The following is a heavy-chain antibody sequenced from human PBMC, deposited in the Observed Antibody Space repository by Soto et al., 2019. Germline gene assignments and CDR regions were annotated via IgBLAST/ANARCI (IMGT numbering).Heavy chain of an antibody. CDR3: ARDQVAARLLNWFDP. V-gene: IGHV1-3*01. D-gene: IGHD6-6*01. J-gene: IGHJ5*02. Sequence: GASVNVSCKASRYTFTSYAMHWVRQAHGQRLEWMGWINAGNGNTKYSQKFQGRVTITRDTSASTAYMELSSLRSEDTAVYYCARDQVAARLLNWFDPWGQGTLVTVSS. CDR1: RYTFTSYA. CDR2: INAGNGNT.